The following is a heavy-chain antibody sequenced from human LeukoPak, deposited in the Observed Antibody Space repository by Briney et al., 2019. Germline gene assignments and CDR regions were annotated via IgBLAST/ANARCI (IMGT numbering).Heavy chain of an antibody. D-gene: IGHD3-9*01. J-gene: IGHJ4*02. Sequence: GGSLSLSCAASGFTFSSSAMHWVRQAPGKGLEWVAVISYGGTTKFYAESVKGRFTISRDNSKDTLYLQMNSLTTEDTAVYYCAKAESPDILSGYYRSYFDHWGQGTLVTVSS. V-gene: IGHV3-30*04. CDR2: ISYGGTTK. CDR3: AKAESPDILSGYYRSYFDH. CDR1: GFTFSSSA.